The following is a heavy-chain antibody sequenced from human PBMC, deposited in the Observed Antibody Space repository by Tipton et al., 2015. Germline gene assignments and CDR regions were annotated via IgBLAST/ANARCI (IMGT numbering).Heavy chain of an antibody. CDR1: AYSISSDYY. Sequence: TLSLTCAVSAYSISSDYYWGWIRQPPGKGLEWIGSISHSCNTYYNPSLKSRVTMSRDTSKNQFSLKLTSVTAADTAVYYCACQDYDSLTRDYQTVDYWGQGTLVTVSS. D-gene: IGHD3-9*01. CDR3: ACQDYDSLTRDYQTVDY. V-gene: IGHV4-38-2*01. CDR2: ISHSCNT. J-gene: IGHJ4*02.